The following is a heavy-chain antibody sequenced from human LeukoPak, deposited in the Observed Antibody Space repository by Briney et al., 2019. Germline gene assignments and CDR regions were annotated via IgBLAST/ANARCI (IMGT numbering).Heavy chain of an antibody. J-gene: IGHJ4*02. CDR3: AKGGYCSATRCYVGKGMDD. D-gene: IGHD2-2*01. CDR1: GFTFDTYG. CDR2: ISHDGVDK. V-gene: IGHV3-30*18. Sequence: PGGSLRLSCAASGFTFDTYGMHWVRQAPGKGLEWVAVISHDGVDKYYADSVKGRSTISRDNSKNTVSLQVNSLRAEDTAAYYCAKGGYCSATRCYVGKGMDDWGQGTLVTVSS.